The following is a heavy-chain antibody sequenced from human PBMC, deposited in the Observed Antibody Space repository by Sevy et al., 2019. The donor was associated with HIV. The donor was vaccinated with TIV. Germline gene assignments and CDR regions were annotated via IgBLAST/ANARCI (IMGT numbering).Heavy chain of an antibody. J-gene: IGHJ6*03. V-gene: IGHV3-9*01. CDR2: ISWNSGSI. CDR3: AKDARVYYYYYMDV. CDR1: GFTFDDYA. Sequence: GGSLRLSCAASGFTFDDYAMHWVRQAPGKGLEWVSGISWNSGSIGYADSVKGRFTISRDNAKNSLYLQMNSLRAEDTALYYCAKDARVYYYYYMDVWGKGTTVTVSS.